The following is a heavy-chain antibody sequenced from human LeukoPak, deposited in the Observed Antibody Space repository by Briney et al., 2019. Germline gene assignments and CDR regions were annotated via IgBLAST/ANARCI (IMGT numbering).Heavy chain of an antibody. Sequence: SQTLSLTCSVSGGSISSRDHYWSWIRQRPGKGLEWFGYIFYSGSTHYNPSLKSRVTISVDPSKNQFSLKLSPVTAADTDVYYCARALYYSSGYFFFDYWGQGILVTVSS. V-gene: IGHV4-31*03. CDR2: IFYSGST. D-gene: IGHD3-22*01. CDR3: ARALYYSSGYFFFDY. CDR1: GGSISSRDHY. J-gene: IGHJ4*02.